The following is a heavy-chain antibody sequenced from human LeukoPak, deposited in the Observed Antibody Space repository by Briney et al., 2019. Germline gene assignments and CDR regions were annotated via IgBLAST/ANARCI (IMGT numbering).Heavy chain of an antibody. CDR3: ARTTVTRNDDY. V-gene: IGHV3-23*01. D-gene: IGHD4-17*01. Sequence: GSLRLSCAASGFPFSTYTVSWVRQAPGKGLQWVSSIIGGDATIYYADSVKGRFTISRDISKNSLYLQMNSLRAEDTAVYYCARTTVTRNDDYWGQGTLVTVSS. CDR1: GFPFSTYT. CDR2: IIGGDATI. J-gene: IGHJ4*02.